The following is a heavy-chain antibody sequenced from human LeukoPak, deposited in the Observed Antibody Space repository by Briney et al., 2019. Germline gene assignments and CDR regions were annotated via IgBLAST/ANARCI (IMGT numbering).Heavy chain of an antibody. CDR1: GYTFTSYY. V-gene: IGHV1-46*01. J-gene: IGHJ4*02. Sequence: ASVKVSCKASGYTFTSYYMHWVRQAPGQGLEWMGIINPSGGSTSYAQKCQGRVTMTRDTSTSTVYMELSSLRSEDTAVYYCARDRAAAGPADYWGQGTLVTVSS. D-gene: IGHD6-13*01. CDR3: ARDRAAAGPADY. CDR2: INPSGGST.